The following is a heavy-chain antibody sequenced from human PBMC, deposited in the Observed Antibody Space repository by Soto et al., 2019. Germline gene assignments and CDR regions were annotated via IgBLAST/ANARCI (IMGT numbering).Heavy chain of an antibody. CDR1: GGSTSSSNW. CDR2: IYHSGST. V-gene: IGHV4-4*02. Sequence: SETLSLTCSVSGGSTSSSNWWSWVRQPPGKGLEWIGEIYHSGSTNYNPSLKSRVTISVDKSKNQFSLKLSSVTAADTAVYYCASKHIVVVTAILRSDAFDIWGQGTMVTVSS. CDR3: ASKHIVVVTAILRSDAFDI. D-gene: IGHD2-21*02. J-gene: IGHJ3*02.